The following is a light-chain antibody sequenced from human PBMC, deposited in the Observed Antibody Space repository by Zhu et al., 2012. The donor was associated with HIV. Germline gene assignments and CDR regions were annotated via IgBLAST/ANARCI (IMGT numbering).Light chain of an antibody. Sequence: IVLTQSPPTLSLSPGERATLSCRASQSVSSDLAWYQQKPGQTPRLLIYRASSRVTGIPARFSGSGSGTEFTLTISSLQSEDFALYYCQQYNNWWTFGQGTKVEIK. CDR3: QQYNNWWT. J-gene: IGKJ1*01. V-gene: IGKV3-15*01. CDR2: RAS. CDR1: QSVSSD.